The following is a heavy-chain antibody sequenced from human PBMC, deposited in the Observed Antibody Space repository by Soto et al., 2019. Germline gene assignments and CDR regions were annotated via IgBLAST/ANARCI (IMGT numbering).Heavy chain of an antibody. CDR2: MNPNSGNT. J-gene: IGHJ6*03. D-gene: IGHD4-17*01. Sequence: ASVKVSCKASGYTITSYDINWVRQATGQGLEWMGWMNPNSGNTGYAQKFQGRVTMTRNTSISTAYMELSSLRSEDTAVYYCARSPYGDYYYYYYMDVWGKGTTVTVSS. CDR3: ARSPYGDYYYYYYMDV. CDR1: GYTITSYD. V-gene: IGHV1-8*01.